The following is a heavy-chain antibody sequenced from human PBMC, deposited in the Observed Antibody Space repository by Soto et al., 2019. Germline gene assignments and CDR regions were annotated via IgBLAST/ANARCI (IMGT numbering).Heavy chain of an antibody. V-gene: IGHV3-30-3*01. CDR3: ARDRGRIGASYCISTSYYYYYYYGMDV. CDR2: ISYDGSNK. D-gene: IGHD2-2*01. Sequence: GGSLRLSCASSGFTFSSYAMHWVRQAPGKGLEWVAVISYDGSNKYYADSVKGRFTISRDNSKNTLYLQMNSLRAEDTAVYYCARDRGRIGASYCISTSYYYYYYYGMDVWGQGTTVTVSS. CDR1: GFTFSSYA. J-gene: IGHJ6*02.